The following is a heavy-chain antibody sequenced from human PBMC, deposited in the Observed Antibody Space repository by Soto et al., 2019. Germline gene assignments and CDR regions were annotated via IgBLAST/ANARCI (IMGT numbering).Heavy chain of an antibody. J-gene: IGHJ5*02. CDR3: PREGHGDWFDP. CDR2: ISDDGTDK. V-gene: IGHV3-30-3*01. Sequence: GGSLRLSCATSGFTFSTYAMHWVRQAPGKGLEWVATISDDGTDKYYADSVKGRFTISRDNSKDTLYLQMNSLRAEDTAVYYCPREGHGDWFDPWGQGTMVTVSS. D-gene: IGHD3-10*01. CDR1: GFTFSTYA.